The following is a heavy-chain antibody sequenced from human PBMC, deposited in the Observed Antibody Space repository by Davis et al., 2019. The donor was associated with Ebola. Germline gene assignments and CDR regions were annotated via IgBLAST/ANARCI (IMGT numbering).Heavy chain of an antibody. Sequence: GESLKTPCAASGFTFSSYWMHWVRQAPGKGLVWVSRINSDGSSTSYADSVKGRFTISRDNSNNLLYLQMNSLRAEDTAVYYCAIPDCSGANCYSVYIKNWGQGTLVTISS. D-gene: IGHD2-15*01. J-gene: IGHJ4*02. CDR1: GFTFSSYW. V-gene: IGHV3-74*01. CDR2: INSDGSST. CDR3: AIPDCSGANCYSVYIKN.